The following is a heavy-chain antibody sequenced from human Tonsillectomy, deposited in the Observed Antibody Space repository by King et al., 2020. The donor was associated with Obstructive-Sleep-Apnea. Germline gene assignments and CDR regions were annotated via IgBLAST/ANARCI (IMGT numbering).Heavy chain of an antibody. Sequence: VQLVESGGGVVQPGRSLRLSCVASGITFSSYALHWVRQAPGGGLEWVAGISKDGINKEYADSVKGRFTISRDNSKNTLYLQMNSLRPEDTAMYYCARLRVAFGDLPLWGRGTLLTGSS. V-gene: IGHV3-30-3*01. J-gene: IGHJ2*01. D-gene: IGHD4-17*01. CDR1: GITFSSYA. CDR2: ISKDGINK. CDR3: ARLRVAFGDLPL.